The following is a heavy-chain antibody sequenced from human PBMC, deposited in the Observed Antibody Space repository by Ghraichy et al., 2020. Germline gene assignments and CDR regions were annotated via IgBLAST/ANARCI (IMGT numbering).Heavy chain of an antibody. V-gene: IGHV3-30*18. Sequence: GGSLRLSCVASGFTLRTYDMHWVRQAPGKGLEWVAVISYNGSNKYFVDSVKGRFTISKDNSKNTVYLQMDSLRAEDTALYYCAKDGYGMDVWGQGTTVTVSS. CDR3: AKDGYGMDV. CDR2: ISYNGSNK. J-gene: IGHJ6*02. CDR1: GFTLRTYD.